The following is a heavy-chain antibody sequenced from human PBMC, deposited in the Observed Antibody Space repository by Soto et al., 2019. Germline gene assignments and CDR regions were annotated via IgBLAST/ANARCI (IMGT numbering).Heavy chain of an antibody. CDR1: GYTFTNYA. Sequence: QVQLVQSGAEVKKPGASVKVSCKASGYTFTNYAFSWVRQAPGQGLEWMGWISAYNGNTNYPQKLQGRVTMTTATSTSTAYMERRSLRSDDTAVYYCARDLAAAGPFDCWGQGTLVTVSS. CDR3: ARDLAAAGPFDC. J-gene: IGHJ4*02. D-gene: IGHD6-13*01. V-gene: IGHV1-18*01. CDR2: ISAYNGNT.